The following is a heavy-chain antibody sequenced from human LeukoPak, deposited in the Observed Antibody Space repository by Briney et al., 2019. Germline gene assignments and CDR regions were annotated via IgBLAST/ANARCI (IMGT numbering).Heavy chain of an antibody. D-gene: IGHD3-22*01. Sequence: GGSLRLSCAASGFTFDDYGMSWVRQAPGKGLEWVSGINWNGGSTGYADSVKGRFTISRDNAKNSLYLQMNSLRAEDTALYYRARVGRWTDSSGLNAFDIWGQGTMVTVSS. CDR3: ARVGRWTDSSGLNAFDI. CDR2: INWNGGST. V-gene: IGHV3-20*04. CDR1: GFTFDDYG. J-gene: IGHJ3*02.